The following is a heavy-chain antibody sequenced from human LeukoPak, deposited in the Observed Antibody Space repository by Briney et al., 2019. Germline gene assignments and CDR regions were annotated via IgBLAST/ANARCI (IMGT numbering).Heavy chain of an antibody. Sequence: PSETVSLTCTVSGGSLSSYYWSWIWQPPGKGLEWIGYIYSRGLTRGSTSYNPSLKSRVTISVDTSKNQFSLKLSSVTAADTAVYYRARDQEYSGSYYRYFDYLGHGTLGTVSS. CDR1: GGSLSSYY. CDR3: ARDQEYSGSYYRYFDY. CDR2: IYSRGLTRGST. J-gene: IGHJ4*01. D-gene: IGHD1-26*01. V-gene: IGHV4-59*01.